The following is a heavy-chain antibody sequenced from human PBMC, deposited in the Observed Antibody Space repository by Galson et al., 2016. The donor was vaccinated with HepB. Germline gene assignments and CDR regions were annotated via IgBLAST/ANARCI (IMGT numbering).Heavy chain of an antibody. J-gene: IGHJ6*02. Sequence: PALVKPTQTLTLPCTFSGFSLSTSGMCVSWIRQPPGKALEWLALIDWDEDKYYSTSLKTRLTISKDTSKNQVVLTMTNTDPVDTATYYCARMKNYYYGMDVWGQGTTVTVSS. CDR1: GFSLSTSGMC. CDR2: IDWDEDK. CDR3: ARMKNYYYGMDV. V-gene: IGHV2-70*01.